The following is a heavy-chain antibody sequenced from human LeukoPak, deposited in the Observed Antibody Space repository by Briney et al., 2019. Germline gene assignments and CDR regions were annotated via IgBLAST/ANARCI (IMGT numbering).Heavy chain of an antibody. V-gene: IGHV1-69*06. CDR1: GCTFSSYA. CDR2: IIPIFGTA. J-gene: IGHJ4*02. D-gene: IGHD2-15*01. Sequence: SVKVSYKASGCTFSSYAISWVRQAPGQGLEWMGGIIPIFGTANYAQKFQGRVTITADKSTSTAYMELSSLRSEDTAVYYCASVYVMGYCSGGSCYSGLDYWGQGTLVTVSS. CDR3: ASVYVMGYCSGGSCYSGLDY.